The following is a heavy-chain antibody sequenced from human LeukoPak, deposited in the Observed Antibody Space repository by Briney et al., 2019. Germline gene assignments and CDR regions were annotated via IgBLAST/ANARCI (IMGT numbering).Heavy chain of an antibody. Sequence: GGSLRLSCAASGFTFSDYYMSWIRQAPGKGLEWVSYISSSGSTIYYADSVKGRFTISRDNAKNSLYLQMNSLRAEDTAVYYCARDGVIYIVATRNGGNFDYWGQGTLVTVSS. D-gene: IGHD5-12*01. CDR2: ISSSGSTI. CDR3: ARDGVIYIVATRNGGNFDY. V-gene: IGHV3-11*01. CDR1: GFTFSDYY. J-gene: IGHJ4*02.